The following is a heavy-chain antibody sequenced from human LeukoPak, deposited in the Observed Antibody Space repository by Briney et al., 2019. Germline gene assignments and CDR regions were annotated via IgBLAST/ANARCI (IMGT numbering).Heavy chain of an antibody. Sequence: GGSLRLSCAASGFTFDDYAMHWVRQAPGKGLEWVSGISWNSGSIGYADSVKGRFTISRDNAKNSLYLQMNSLRAEDTAVYYCARVDYDILTGYLGRRRDRAFDIWGQGTMVTVSS. CDR2: ISWNSGSI. CDR3: ARVDYDILTGYLGRRRDRAFDI. V-gene: IGHV3-9*01. D-gene: IGHD3-9*01. CDR1: GFTFDDYA. J-gene: IGHJ3*02.